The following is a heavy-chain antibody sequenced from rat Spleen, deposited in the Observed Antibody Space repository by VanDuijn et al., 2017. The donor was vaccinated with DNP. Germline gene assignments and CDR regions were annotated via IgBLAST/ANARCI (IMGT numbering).Heavy chain of an antibody. CDR3: TIYYNTGENWFGY. V-gene: IGHV5-31*01. CDR2: ITTSGGRT. Sequence: EVQLVESGGDLVQPGRSLKLSCIVSRFIFNNYWMTWFRQVPGKGLEWVASITTSGGRTYYPDSVKGRFTMSRDNAKNPLYLQMNSLRSEDTATYYCTIYYNTGENWFGYWGQGTLVTVSS. J-gene: IGHJ3*01. CDR1: RFIFNNYW. D-gene: IGHD1-1*01.